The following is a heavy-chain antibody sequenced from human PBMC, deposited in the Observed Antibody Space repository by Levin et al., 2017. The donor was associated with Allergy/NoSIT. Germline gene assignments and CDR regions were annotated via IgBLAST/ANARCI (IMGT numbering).Heavy chain of an antibody. CDR2: IFHSGVA. D-gene: IGHD3-16*01. CDR3: AGGERLGPDY. CDR1: GGSISPYY. J-gene: IGHJ4*02. Sequence: SETLSLTCTVSGGSISPYYWSWIRQPPGMGLEWIAYIFHSGVANYNPSLKSRLTVSMDMSKSQFSLHLSSVTAEDTAVYYCAGGERLGPDYWGQGTLVTVSS. V-gene: IGHV4-59*01.